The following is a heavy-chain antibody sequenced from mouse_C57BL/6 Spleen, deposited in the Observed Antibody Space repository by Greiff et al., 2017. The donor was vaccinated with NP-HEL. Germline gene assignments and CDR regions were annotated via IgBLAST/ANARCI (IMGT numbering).Heavy chain of an antibody. CDR2: IYPGDGDT. J-gene: IGHJ1*03. CDR1: GYAFSSSW. Sequence: VPLPPPGPELVPPGASVKISCKASGYAFSSSWMNWVKQRPGKGLEWIGRIYPGDGDTNYNGKFKGKATLTADKSSSTAYMQLSSLTSEDSAVYFCARDWDWYFDVWGTGTTVTVSS. D-gene: IGHD4-1*01. CDR3: ARDWDWYFDV. V-gene: IGHV1-82*01.